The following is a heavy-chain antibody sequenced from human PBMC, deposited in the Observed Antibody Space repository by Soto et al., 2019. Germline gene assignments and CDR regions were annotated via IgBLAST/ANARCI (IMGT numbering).Heavy chain of an antibody. J-gene: IGHJ4*02. CDR1: GESVSSSSYY. D-gene: IGHD2-21*02. V-gene: IGHV4-39*01. CDR2: IYYSGRT. CDR3: ARQRTTVVTQAYFDH. Sequence: SETLSLTCIVSGESVSSSSYYWGWIRQPPGKGLEWIGSIYYSGRTYYNPSFKSRVTISIDTSKNQFSLKLSSVTATDTAVYYCARQRTTVVTQAYFDHWGQGALVTVS.